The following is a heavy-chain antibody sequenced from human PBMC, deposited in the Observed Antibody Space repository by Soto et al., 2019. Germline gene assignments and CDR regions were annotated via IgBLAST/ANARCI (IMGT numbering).Heavy chain of an antibody. J-gene: IGHJ6*02. Sequence: GGSLRLSCAASGFTFSSYAMSWVRQAPGKGLEWVSAISGSGGSTYYADSVKGRFTISRDNSKNTLYLQMNSLRAEDTAVYYCAKSLSAAGIMGYGMDVWGQGTTVTVSS. CDR1: GFTFSSYA. CDR2: ISGSGGST. D-gene: IGHD6-13*01. V-gene: IGHV3-23*01. CDR3: AKSLSAAGIMGYGMDV.